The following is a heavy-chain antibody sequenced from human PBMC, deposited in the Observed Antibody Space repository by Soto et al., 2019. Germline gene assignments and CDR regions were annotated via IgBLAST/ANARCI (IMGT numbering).Heavy chain of an antibody. Sequence: QVQLQESGPGLVKPSQTLSLTCTVSGGSISSGGYYWSWIRQHPGKGLEWIGYIYYSGSTYYNPSLKMRVTISVDTSKNQFSLKLSSVTAADTAVYYCARDRIVVVPAAIDDYYYYGMDVWGQGTTVTVSS. CDR3: ARDRIVVVPAAIDDYYYYGMDV. CDR1: GGSISSGGYY. CDR2: IYYSGST. V-gene: IGHV4-31*03. J-gene: IGHJ6*02. D-gene: IGHD2-2*01.